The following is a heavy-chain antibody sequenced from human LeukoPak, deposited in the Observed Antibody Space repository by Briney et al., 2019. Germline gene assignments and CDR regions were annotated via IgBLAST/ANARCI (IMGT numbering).Heavy chain of an antibody. CDR1: GFTFSSYS. D-gene: IGHD3-22*01. Sequence: GGSLRLSCAASGFTFSSYSMNWVRQAPGKGREWVSSISSSSSYKYYADSLKGRFTIPRDNAKNSLYLQMNSLSAEDAAVYYCARVSSGYSDYWGQGTLVTVSS. CDR2: ISSSSSYK. V-gene: IGHV3-21*01. J-gene: IGHJ4*02. CDR3: ARVSSGYSDY.